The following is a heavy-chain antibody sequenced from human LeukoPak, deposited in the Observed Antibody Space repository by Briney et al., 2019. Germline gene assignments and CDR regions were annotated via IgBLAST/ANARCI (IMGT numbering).Heavy chain of an antibody. V-gene: IGHV3-74*01. D-gene: IGHD5-24*01. CDR2: INSDGSST. CDR1: GFTFSSYW. Sequence: GGSLRLSCAASGFTFSSYWMHWVRQAPGKGLVGVSRINSDGSSTSYADSVKGRFTISRDNAKNTLYLQMNSLRAEDTAVYYCARDSGDGYNGELLHWGQGTLVTVSS. J-gene: IGHJ4*02. CDR3: ARDSGDGYNGELLH.